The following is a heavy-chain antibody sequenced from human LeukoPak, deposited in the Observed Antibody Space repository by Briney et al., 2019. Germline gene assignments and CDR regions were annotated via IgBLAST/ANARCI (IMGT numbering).Heavy chain of an antibody. CDR1: GFTFSSNA. CDR3: AKGELWLPFDY. Sequence: LRLSCAASGFTFSSNAMSWGGQAPGKGREWVSAISGSGGSTYYADSVKGRCTISRDNSKNTLHLQINSLRAEDTAVYYCAKGELWLPFDYWGQGTLVTVSS. CDR2: ISGSGGST. V-gene: IGHV3-23*01. J-gene: IGHJ4*02. D-gene: IGHD5-18*01.